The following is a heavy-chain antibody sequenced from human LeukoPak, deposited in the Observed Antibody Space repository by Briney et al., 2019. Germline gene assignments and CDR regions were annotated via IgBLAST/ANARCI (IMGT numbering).Heavy chain of an antibody. Sequence: SETLSLTCTVSGDSITSNYWNWTRQPPGKELEWIGYISYSGSTNYSPSLKSRVTMAVDTSKNQFSLKLNSVTAADTAVYYCARNVGSVTDYWGQGTLVTVSS. D-gene: IGHD6-25*01. V-gene: IGHV4-59*01. CDR3: ARNVGSVTDY. CDR1: GDSITSNY. CDR2: ISYSGST. J-gene: IGHJ4*02.